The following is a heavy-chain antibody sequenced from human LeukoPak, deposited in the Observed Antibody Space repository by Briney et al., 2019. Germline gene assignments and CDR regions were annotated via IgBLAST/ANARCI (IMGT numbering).Heavy chain of an antibody. CDR2: IYTSGST. V-gene: IGHV4-61*02. Sequence: PSETLSLTCTVSGGSISSGSYYWSWIGQPAGKALEWIGRIYTSGSTNYNPSLKSRVTISVDTSKNQFSLKLSSVTAADTTVYYCAGGSYYVGYWGQGTLVTVSS. J-gene: IGHJ4*02. CDR3: AGGSYYVGY. CDR1: GGSISSGSYY. D-gene: IGHD1-26*01.